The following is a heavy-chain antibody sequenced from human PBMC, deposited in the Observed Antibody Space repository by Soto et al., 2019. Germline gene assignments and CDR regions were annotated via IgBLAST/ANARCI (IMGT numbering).Heavy chain of an antibody. CDR3: AKDPTRNLYCYGSGSLNWFDP. Sequence: GVSPGLSFAASGVTFSSYAMGWFRQGPGKGLEWVAVVGIGGSTHYADSVRGRFTISRDNSKNTLSLQMNSLTAEDTAVYYCAKDPTRNLYCYGSGSLNWFDPWGQGTLLSVSS. CDR1: GVTFSSYA. CDR2: VGIGGST. D-gene: IGHD3-10*01. J-gene: IGHJ5*02. V-gene: IGHV3-23*01.